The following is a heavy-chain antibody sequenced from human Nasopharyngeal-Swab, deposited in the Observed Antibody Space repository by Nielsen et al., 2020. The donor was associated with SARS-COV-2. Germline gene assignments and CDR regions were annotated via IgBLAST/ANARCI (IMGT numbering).Heavy chain of an antibody. Sequence: SVKVSCKASGGTFSSYAISWVRQAPGQGLEWMGGIIPIFGTANYAQKFQGRVTVTADESTSTAYMELSSLRSEDTAVYYCARPYNWNYGWFDPWGQGTLVTVSS. CDR3: ARPYNWNYGWFDP. J-gene: IGHJ5*02. CDR2: IIPIFGTA. CDR1: GGTFSSYA. D-gene: IGHD1-7*01. V-gene: IGHV1-69*13.